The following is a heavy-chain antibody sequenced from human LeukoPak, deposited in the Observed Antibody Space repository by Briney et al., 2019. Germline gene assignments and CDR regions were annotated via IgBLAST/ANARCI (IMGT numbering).Heavy chain of an antibody. J-gene: IGHJ5*02. V-gene: IGHV3-7*01. Sequence: GGSLRLSCAVSGFTFSSYWMSWVRQAPGKGLEWVANIKQDGSEKYYVDSVKGRFTISRDNAKNSLYLQMKSLRVEDTGVYYCARDAGGRTQREGWFDPWGQGTLVTVSS. CDR2: IKQDGSEK. D-gene: IGHD1-26*01. CDR3: ARDAGGRTQREGWFDP. CDR1: GFTFSSYW.